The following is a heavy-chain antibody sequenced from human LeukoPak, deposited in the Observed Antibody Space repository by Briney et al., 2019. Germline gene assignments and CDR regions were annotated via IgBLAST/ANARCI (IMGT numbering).Heavy chain of an antibody. Sequence: GGSLRLSCAASGFTFSSYWMSWVRQAPGKGLEWVANIKQDGSEKYYVDSVKGRFTISRDNAKNSLYLQMNSLGAEDTAVYYCARDPDYYDSSGYSDYWGQGTLVTVSS. J-gene: IGHJ4*02. CDR3: ARDPDYYDSSGYSDY. D-gene: IGHD3-22*01. CDR1: GFTFSSYW. V-gene: IGHV3-7*01. CDR2: IKQDGSEK.